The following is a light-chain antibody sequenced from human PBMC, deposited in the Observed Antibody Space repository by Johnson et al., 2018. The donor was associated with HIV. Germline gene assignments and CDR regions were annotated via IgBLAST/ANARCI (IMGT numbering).Light chain of an antibody. CDR1: SSNIGNNY. CDR3: GTWDSSLRKF. CDR2: DNN. J-gene: IGLJ1*01. V-gene: IGLV1-51*01. Sequence: QSVLTQPPSVSAAPGQKVTISCSGSSSNIGNNYVSWYQQLPGTAPKLLIYDNNKRPSGIPDRFSGSKSGTSATLDITGLQTGDEADYYCGTWDSSLRKFFGTGTKVTDL.